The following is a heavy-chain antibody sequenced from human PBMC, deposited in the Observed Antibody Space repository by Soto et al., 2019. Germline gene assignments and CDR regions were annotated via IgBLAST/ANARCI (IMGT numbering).Heavy chain of an antibody. J-gene: IGHJ4*02. Sequence: PSETLSLTCTVSGGSISSGDYYWSWLRQPPGKGLEWIGYIYYSGSTYYNPSLKSRVTISVDTSKNQFSLKLSSVTAADTAVYYCERSTRTGSSGYYFDSWGQGTLVTVSS. D-gene: IGHD1-1*01. CDR2: IYYSGST. CDR3: ERSTRTGSSGYYFDS. CDR1: GGSISSGDYY. V-gene: IGHV4-30-4*01.